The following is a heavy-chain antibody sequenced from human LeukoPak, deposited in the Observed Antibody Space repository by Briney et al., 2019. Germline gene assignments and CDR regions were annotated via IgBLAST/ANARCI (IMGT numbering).Heavy chain of an antibody. CDR2: IYYSGST. Sequence: SETLSLTCTVSGGSISSYYWSWIRQPPGKGLEWVGYIYYSGSTNYNPSLKSRVTISVDTSKNQFSLKLSSVTAADTAVYYCARGTVTLYYYYGMDVWGQGTTVTVSS. J-gene: IGHJ6*02. CDR3: ARGTVTLYYYYGMDV. D-gene: IGHD4-11*01. V-gene: IGHV4-59*01. CDR1: GGSISSYY.